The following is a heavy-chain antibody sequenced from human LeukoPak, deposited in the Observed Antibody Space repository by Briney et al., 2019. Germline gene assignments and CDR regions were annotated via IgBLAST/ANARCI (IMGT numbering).Heavy chain of an antibody. Sequence: PSETLSLTCTVSGVSISSSRYYWGWIRQPPGKGLEWIGRIYYSGSTDYNPSLKSRVTIAVDTSKNQFSLKLTSVTAADTAVYYCARLTDYWGQGTLVTVSS. CDR2: IYYSGST. J-gene: IGHJ4*02. CDR3: ARLTDY. V-gene: IGHV4-39*01. CDR1: GVSISSSRYY.